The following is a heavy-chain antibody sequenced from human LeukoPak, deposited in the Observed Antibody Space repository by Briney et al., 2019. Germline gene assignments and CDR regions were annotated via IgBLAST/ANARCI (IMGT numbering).Heavy chain of an antibody. CDR2: ISWNSGSI. Sequence: GGSLRLSCAASGFTFDDYAMHWVRQAPEKGLEWVSGISWNSGSIGYADSVKGRFTISRDNAKNSLYLQMNSLRAEDTTVYYCARVVSSSWYVETYYYYMDVWGKGTTVTVSS. CDR1: GFTFDDYA. CDR3: ARVVSSSWYVETYYYYMDV. J-gene: IGHJ6*03. D-gene: IGHD6-13*01. V-gene: IGHV3-9*01.